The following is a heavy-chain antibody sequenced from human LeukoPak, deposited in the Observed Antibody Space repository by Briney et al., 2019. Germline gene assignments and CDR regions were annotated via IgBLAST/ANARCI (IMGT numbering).Heavy chain of an antibody. CDR3: ARGGASSRPFPY. D-gene: IGHD6-19*01. CDR2: IAARGDT. Sequence: SETLSLTCTVSGASISDNFWSWIRQPPGEGLEWIAFIAARGDTNYNPSLKSRVTMSIDTSKNQFSLELRSVTAADTAVYYCARGGASSRPFPYWRPATLVTVSS. J-gene: IGHJ4*02. V-gene: IGHV4-4*08. CDR1: GASISDNF.